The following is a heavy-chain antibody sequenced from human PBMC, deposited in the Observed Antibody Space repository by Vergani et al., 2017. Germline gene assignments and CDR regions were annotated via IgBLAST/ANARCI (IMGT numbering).Heavy chain of an antibody. D-gene: IGHD3-3*01. V-gene: IGHV4-34*01. CDR1: GGSFSGYY. CDR2: INHSGST. Sequence: QVQLQQWGAGLLKPSETLSLTCAVYGGSFSGYYWSWIRQPPGKGLEWIGEINHSGSTNYNPSLKSRVTISVDTSKNQFSLKLSSVTAADTAVYYCAREKRYDFWSGYNWFVPWGQGTLVTVSS. CDR3: AREKRYDFWSGYNWFVP. J-gene: IGHJ5*02.